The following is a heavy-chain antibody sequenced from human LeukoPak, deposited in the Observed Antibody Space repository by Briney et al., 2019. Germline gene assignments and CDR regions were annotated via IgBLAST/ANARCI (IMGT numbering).Heavy chain of an antibody. J-gene: IGHJ4*02. CDR2: YSWST. CDR3: ERSSYGAGSKPYWVDC. D-gene: IGHD3-10*01. CDR1: CDSISSSTYY. Sequence: ETLSLTCTVACDSISSSTYYWAWIREPPGKWLEYIGSYSWSTYYNPSLKSRVTISVDTSKNQFSLKLSSVTAADTDVYYCERSSYGAGSKPYWVDCWGQGTLVTVSS. V-gene: IGHV4-39*01.